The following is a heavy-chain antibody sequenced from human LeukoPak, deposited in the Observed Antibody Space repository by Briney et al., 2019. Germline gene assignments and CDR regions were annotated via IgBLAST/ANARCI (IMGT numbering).Heavy chain of an antibody. CDR2: INHSGST. D-gene: IGHD3-3*01. CDR3: ARAPYYDFWSGYYTGIHAFDI. V-gene: IGHV4-34*01. J-gene: IGHJ3*02. CDR1: GGSFSGYY. Sequence: SETLSLTCAVYGGSFSGYYWSWIRQPPGKGLEWIGEINHSGSTNYNPSLKSRVTISVDTSKNQFSLKLSSVTAADTAVYYCARAPYYDFWSGYYTGIHAFDIWGQGTMVTVSS.